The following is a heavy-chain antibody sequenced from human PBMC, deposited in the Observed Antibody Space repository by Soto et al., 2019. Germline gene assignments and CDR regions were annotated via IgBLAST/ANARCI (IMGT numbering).Heavy chain of an antibody. V-gene: IGHV4-34*01. CDR1: GGSFSGHS. CDR2: INHSGRV. D-gene: IGHD3-22*01. J-gene: IGHJ5*01. Sequence: SETLSLTCAVYGGSFSGHSWTWIRQSPGKGLEWTGDINHSGRVNYSPSLKSRVTISLDTSKNQFSLTLSAVTAADTAMYYCSTRAYDTNGYYRFDPWGQGTLVTVSS. CDR3: STRAYDTNGYYRFDP.